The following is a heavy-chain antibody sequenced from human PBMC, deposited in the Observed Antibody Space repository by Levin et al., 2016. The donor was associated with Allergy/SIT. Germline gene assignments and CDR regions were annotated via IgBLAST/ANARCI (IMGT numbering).Heavy chain of an antibody. D-gene: IGHD2-2*01. CDR2: IYYSGST. CDR3: ARALEGYCSSTSCRSWFDP. Sequence: WIRQPPGKGLEWIGYIYYSGSTNYNPSLKSRVTISVDTSKNQFSLKLSSVTAADTAVYYCARALEGYCSSTSCRSWFDPWGQGTLVTVSS. V-gene: IGHV4-59*01. J-gene: IGHJ5*02.